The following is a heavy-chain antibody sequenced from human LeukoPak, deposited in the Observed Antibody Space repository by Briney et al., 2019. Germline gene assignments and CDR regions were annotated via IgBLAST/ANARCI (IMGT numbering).Heavy chain of an antibody. D-gene: IGHD5-18*01. CDR2: INHSGST. CDR1: GGSFSGYY. V-gene: IGHV4-34*01. J-gene: IGHJ4*02. Sequence: SETLSLTCAVYGGSFSGYYWSWIRQPPRKGLEWIGEINHSGSTNYNPSLKSRVTISVDTSKNQFSLKLSSVTASDTAVYYCARDQRGYSYGYVPLFDYWGQGTLVTVSS. CDR3: ARDQRGYSYGYVPLFDY.